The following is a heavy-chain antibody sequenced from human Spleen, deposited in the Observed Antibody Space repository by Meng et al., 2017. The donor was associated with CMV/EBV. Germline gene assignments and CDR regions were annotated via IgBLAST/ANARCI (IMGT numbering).Heavy chain of an antibody. CDR1: GDSISRSAHY. J-gene: IGHJ3*02. Sequence: SETLSLTCTVSGDSISRSAHYWGWIRQPPGKGLEWIGSIYYSGSTYYSPSLKSRVTVSADTSKNHVSLRLSSVTAADTAVYYCVRGTSYDAFDIWGQGTMVTVSS. CDR3: VRGTSYDAFDI. V-gene: IGHV4-39*07. CDR2: IYYSGST. D-gene: IGHD2-2*01.